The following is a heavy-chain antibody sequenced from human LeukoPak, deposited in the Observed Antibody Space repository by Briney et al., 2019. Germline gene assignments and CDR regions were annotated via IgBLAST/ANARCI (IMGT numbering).Heavy chain of an antibody. CDR3: ARDGYYDSSGPYYFDY. Sequence: PSETLSLTCTVSGGPISSSSYYWGWIRQPPGKGLEWIGSIYYSGSTYYNPSLKSRVTISVDTSKNQFSLKLSSVTAADTAVYYCARDGYYDSSGPYYFDYWGQGTLVTVSS. D-gene: IGHD3-22*01. J-gene: IGHJ4*02. V-gene: IGHV4-39*02. CDR2: IYYSGST. CDR1: GGPISSSSYY.